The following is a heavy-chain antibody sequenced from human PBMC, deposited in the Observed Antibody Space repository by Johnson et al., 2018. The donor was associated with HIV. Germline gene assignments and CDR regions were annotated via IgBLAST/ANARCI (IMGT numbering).Heavy chain of an antibody. J-gene: IGHJ3*02. CDR3: VRSPNWALGDI. V-gene: IGHV3-30*03. CDR2: ISYDGNNK. D-gene: IGHD7-27*01. CDR1: GFTFSNYG. Sequence: VQLVESGGGVVQPGRSLRLSCAASGFTFSNYGMHWVRQGPGKGLEWVAVISYDGNNKYHAYSVKGRFTISRDNSKNTLFLQMNSLTADDTAIYYCVRSPNWALGDIWGQGTMATVSS.